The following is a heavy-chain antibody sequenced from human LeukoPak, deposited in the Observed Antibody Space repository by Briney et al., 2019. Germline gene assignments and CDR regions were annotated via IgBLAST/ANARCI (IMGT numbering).Heavy chain of an antibody. D-gene: IGHD3-22*01. CDR3: ARGPDYYDSSGLLDY. J-gene: IGHJ4*02. V-gene: IGHV3-74*01. CDR2: INSDGSST. Sequence: GGSLRLSCAASGFTFSSYWMHWVRQAPGKGLVWVSRINSDGSSTSYADSVKGRFTISRDNAKNTLYLQMNSLRAEDTAVYYCARGPDYYDSSGLLDYWGQGTLVTVSS. CDR1: GFTFSSYW.